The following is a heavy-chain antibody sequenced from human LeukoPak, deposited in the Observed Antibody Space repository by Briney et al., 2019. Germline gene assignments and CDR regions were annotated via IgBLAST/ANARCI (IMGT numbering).Heavy chain of an antibody. D-gene: IGHD3-22*01. CDR2: IDYSGST. CDR3: ARQPNSGHYNRDH. CDR1: GASISSSSDY. Sequence: SETLSLTCTVSGASISSSSDYWGWIRQPPGKGLEWIGSIDYSGSTHYNPSLKRRVTISVDTSKNQFSLKVSSVTAADTAVYYCARQPNSGHYNRDHWGQGTLVTVSS. J-gene: IGHJ4*02. V-gene: IGHV4-39*01.